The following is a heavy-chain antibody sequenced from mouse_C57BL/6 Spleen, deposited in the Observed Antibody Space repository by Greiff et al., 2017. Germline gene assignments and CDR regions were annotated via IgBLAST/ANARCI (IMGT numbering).Heavy chain of an antibody. V-gene: IGHV1-64*01. D-gene: IGHD2-5*01. CDR1: GYTFTSYW. Sequence: QVQLQQSGAELVKPGASVTLSCKASGYTFTSYWMHWVKQRPGQGLEWIGMIHPNSGSTNYNEKFKSKATLTVDKSSSTAYMQLSSLTSEDSAVYYCARGVYSNYGDYWGQGTTLTVSS. CDR3: ARGVYSNYGDY. J-gene: IGHJ2*01. CDR2: IHPNSGST.